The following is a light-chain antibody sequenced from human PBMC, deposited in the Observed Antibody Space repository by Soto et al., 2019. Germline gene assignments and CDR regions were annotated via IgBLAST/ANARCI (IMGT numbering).Light chain of an antibody. CDR2: EVT. Sequence: QSALTQPASVSESPGQSITISCTGTSSDIGGFNYVSWFQQYPGKAPKLMIYEVTNRPSGISNRFSGSRSGNTASLTISGLQAEDEADYYCTSYTSTSTLVFGSGTKLTVL. V-gene: IGLV2-14*01. CDR3: TSYTSTSTLV. J-gene: IGLJ1*01. CDR1: SSDIGGFNY.